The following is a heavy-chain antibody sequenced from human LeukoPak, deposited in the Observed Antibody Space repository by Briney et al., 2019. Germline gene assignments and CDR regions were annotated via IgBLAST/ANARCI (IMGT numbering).Heavy chain of an antibody. J-gene: IGHJ4*02. CDR3: ARPNSGFVN. D-gene: IGHD5-12*01. Sequence: ASVKVSCKASGYTFINYAIHWIRQAPGQGLEWMGRIDAANDDTKYSQKFQGRVTITRDTSANTAYMELNSLSSEDTAVYYCARPNSGFVNWGQGTLVTVS. V-gene: IGHV1-3*01. CDR2: IDAANDDT. CDR1: GYTFINYA.